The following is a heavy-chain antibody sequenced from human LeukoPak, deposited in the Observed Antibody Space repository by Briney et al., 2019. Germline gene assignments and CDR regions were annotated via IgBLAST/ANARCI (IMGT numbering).Heavy chain of an antibody. V-gene: IGHV1-69-2*01. D-gene: IGHD2-2*01. J-gene: IGHJ4*02. CDR2: VDPEDGET. CDR1: GYTFTDYY. Sequence: ATVKISCKVSGYTFTDYYMHWVQQAPGKGLEWMGLVDPEDGETIYAEKFQGRVTIPADTATDTAYMELSSLRSEDTAVYYWATSPAVVPASLDYWGQGTLVTVSS. CDR3: ATSPAVVPASLDY.